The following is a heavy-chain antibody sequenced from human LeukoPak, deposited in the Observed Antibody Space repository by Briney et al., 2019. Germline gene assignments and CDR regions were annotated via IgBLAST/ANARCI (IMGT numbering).Heavy chain of an antibody. CDR1: GGSISSDGYY. CDR3: ASYDLRHYYYYGMDV. J-gene: IGHJ6*02. V-gene: IGHV4-61*08. D-gene: IGHD3-22*01. CDR2: IQHSGST. Sequence: PSETLSLTCTVSGGSISSDGYYRSWIRQPPGKGPEWIGHIQHSGSTHYNSSLKSRVTISVDTSKNQFSLKLSSVTAADTAVYYCASYDLRHYYYYGMDVWGQGTTVTVSS.